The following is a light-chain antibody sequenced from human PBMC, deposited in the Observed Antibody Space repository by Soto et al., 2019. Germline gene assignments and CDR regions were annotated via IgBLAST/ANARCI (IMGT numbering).Light chain of an antibody. CDR3: QQYARSPLA. J-gene: IGKJ4*01. V-gene: IGKV3-20*01. CDR2: DAS. Sequence: EIVLTQSPGTLSLSPGERATLSCRASQHVARNYLAWYQQRPGQAPRLLIYDASTRATGIPDRFSGSGSGTDFTLTIIRLEPEDFAVYFCQQYARSPLAFGGGTKVDI. CDR1: QHVARNY.